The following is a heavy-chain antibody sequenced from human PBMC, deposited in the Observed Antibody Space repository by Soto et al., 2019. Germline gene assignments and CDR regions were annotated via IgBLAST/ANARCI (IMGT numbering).Heavy chain of an antibody. J-gene: IGHJ5*02. CDR1: GYTFSNYG. V-gene: IGHV1-18*01. CDR2: ISLYSDGT. CDR3: ARVVPGAEAWFGP. D-gene: IGHD2-2*01. Sequence: XSVQVCCPASGYTFSNYGIPWVRQAPGQPLEWLGWISLYSDGTNYAQKFQGRVSMTTDTSTTKAYMELRSLRSDDTAVYYCARVVPGAEAWFGPWGQGTLVTVSS.